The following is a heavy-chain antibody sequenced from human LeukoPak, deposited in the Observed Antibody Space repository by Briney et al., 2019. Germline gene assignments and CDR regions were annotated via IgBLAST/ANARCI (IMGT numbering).Heavy chain of an antibody. J-gene: IGHJ5*02. CDR1: GFTFNAFT. Sequence: GGSLRLSCEASGFTFNAFTMNWVRQAPGKGLEWLSSITGSGYYIYYADSVKGRFAISRDNDKNSVYLQMNSLRDEDTAVYYCTRSVLPAAAWFDPWAREPWSPSPQ. CDR2: ITGSGYYI. V-gene: IGHV3-21*01. D-gene: IGHD2-2*01. CDR3: TRSVLPAAAWFDP.